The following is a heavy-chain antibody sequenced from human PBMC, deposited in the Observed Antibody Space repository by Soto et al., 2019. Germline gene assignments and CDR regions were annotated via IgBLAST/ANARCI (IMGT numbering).Heavy chain of an antibody. Sequence: PSCSLRLSCAASGFTVNSYAMGLSRQTPGKGLEWVSAISGSGGSTYYADSVKGRFTISRDNSKNTLYLQMNSLRAEDTAVYYCANDPGEYNWNYDVGFHIWGQGTMLTVSS. CDR3: ANDPGEYNWNYDVGFHI. V-gene: IGHV3-23*01. CDR2: ISGSGGST. D-gene: IGHD1-7*01. CDR1: GFTVNSYA. J-gene: IGHJ3*02.